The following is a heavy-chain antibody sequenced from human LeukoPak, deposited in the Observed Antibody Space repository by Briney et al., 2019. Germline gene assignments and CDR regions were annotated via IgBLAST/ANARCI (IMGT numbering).Heavy chain of an antibody. CDR1: GGSISGYY. D-gene: IGHD4/OR15-4a*01. Sequence: SETLSLTCTVSGGSISGYYWSWIRQPPGKALQWIGYINDSGGTDYNPSLKSRVTIPVDMSNNQVSLKLSSVTTADTAIYYCARHLPVRAGAARFLDYWGQGTLVTVSS. CDR3: ARHLPVRAGAARFLDY. CDR2: INDSGGT. V-gene: IGHV4-59*08. J-gene: IGHJ4*02.